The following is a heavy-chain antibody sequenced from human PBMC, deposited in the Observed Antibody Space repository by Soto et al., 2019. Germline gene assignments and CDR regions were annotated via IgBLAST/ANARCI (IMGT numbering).Heavy chain of an antibody. CDR1: GFIFSSYG. CDR3: AKDGEFCSSTSCYREIDS. D-gene: IGHD2-2*01. V-gene: IGHV3-30*18. J-gene: IGHJ4*02. Sequence: QVQLVESGGGVVQPGRSLRLSCAASGFIFSSYGMHWVRQAPGKGLEWVAVISYDGSNKHYADSVKGRFTISRDNSKNTLYLQMNSLREEDTAVYYCAKDGEFCSSTSCYREIDSWGQGTLVTVSS. CDR2: ISYDGSNK.